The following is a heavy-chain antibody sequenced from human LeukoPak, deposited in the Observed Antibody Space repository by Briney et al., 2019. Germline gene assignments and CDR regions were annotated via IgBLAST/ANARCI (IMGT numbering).Heavy chain of an antibody. CDR3: ATNYCSGGSCYSEGAFDI. J-gene: IGHJ3*02. CDR2: TYYSGST. V-gene: IGHV4-39*01. Sequence: SETLPLTCTVSGGSISSSSYYWGWIRQPPGKGLEWIGSTYYSGSTYYNPSLKSRVTISVDTSKNQFSLKLSSVTAADTAVYYCATNYCSGGSCYSEGAFDIWGQGTMVTVSS. CDR1: GGSISSSSYY. D-gene: IGHD2-15*01.